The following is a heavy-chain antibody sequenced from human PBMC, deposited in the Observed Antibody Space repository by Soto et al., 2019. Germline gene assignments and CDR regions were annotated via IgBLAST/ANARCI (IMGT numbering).Heavy chain of an antibody. V-gene: IGHV1-3*01. D-gene: IGHD2-21*02. J-gene: IGHJ4*02. CDR3: ARSIVVVTAADY. CDR1: GYTFTSYA. Sequence: QVQLVQSGAEVKKPGASVKVSCKASGYTFTSYAMHRVRQAPGQRLEWMGWINAGNCNTKYSQKFQGRVTITRDTSASTAYMELSRLRSEDTAVYYCARSIVVVTAADYWGQGTLVTVSS. CDR2: INAGNCNT.